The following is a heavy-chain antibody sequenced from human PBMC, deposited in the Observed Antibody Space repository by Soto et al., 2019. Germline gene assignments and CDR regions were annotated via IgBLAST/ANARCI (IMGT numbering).Heavy chain of an antibody. Sequence: QITLKESGPTLVKPTQTLTLTCTFSGFSLSTSGVGVGWIRQPPGKALEWLALIYWNDDKRYSPSLKSRLTITKDTSKNQVVLTMTNMDPVDTATYYCAHSSNYDFCSGYQPFDPWGQGTLVTVSS. CDR2: IYWNDDK. J-gene: IGHJ5*02. CDR3: AHSSNYDFCSGYQPFDP. V-gene: IGHV2-5*01. D-gene: IGHD3-3*01. CDR1: GFSLSTSGVG.